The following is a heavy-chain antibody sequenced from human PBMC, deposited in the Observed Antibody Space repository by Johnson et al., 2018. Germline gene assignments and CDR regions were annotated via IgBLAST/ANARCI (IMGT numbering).Heavy chain of an antibody. CDR1: GFTFSNYW. Sequence: VQLVESVGGLVQPGRSLRLSCAASGFTFSNYWMSWVRQTPGKGLEWLANIKPDGTEKYYMDSVKGRLTIPRDNAKNSLYLQINGLRAEDTAVYYCPRTGGYSSDGRTSYAFDIWGQGTMVTVSS. CDR2: IKPDGTEK. V-gene: IGHV3-7*01. D-gene: IGHD2-15*01. J-gene: IGHJ3*02. CDR3: PRTGGYSSDGRTSYAFDI.